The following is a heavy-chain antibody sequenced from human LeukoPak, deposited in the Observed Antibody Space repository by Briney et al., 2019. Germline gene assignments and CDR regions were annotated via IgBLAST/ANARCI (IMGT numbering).Heavy chain of an antibody. J-gene: IGHJ3*02. V-gene: IGHV3-23*01. Sequence: GGSLRLSCVASGFTFSRYAMSWVRQAPGKGLEWVSAISGSGGSTYYADSVKGRFTISRDNSKNTLYLQMNSLRAEDTAVYYCAKDPSRVVLRLVRPCGAFDIWGQGTMVTVSS. CDR2: ISGSGGST. D-gene: IGHD6-19*01. CDR3: AKDPSRVVLRLVRPCGAFDI. CDR1: GFTFSRYA.